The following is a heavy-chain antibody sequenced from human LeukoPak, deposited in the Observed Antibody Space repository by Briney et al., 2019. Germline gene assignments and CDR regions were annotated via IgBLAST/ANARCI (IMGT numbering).Heavy chain of an antibody. CDR1: GGSISSGYY. J-gene: IGHJ3*02. D-gene: IGHD6-19*01. CDR3: ARHLSSGWYLDAFDI. Sequence: SETLSLTCTVSGGSISSGYYWGWIRQPPGKGLEWIGSIYHSGSTYYNPSLKSRVTISVDTSKNQFSLKLSSVTAADTAVYYCARHLSSGWYLDAFDIWGQGTMVTVSS. V-gene: IGHV4-38-2*02. CDR2: IYHSGST.